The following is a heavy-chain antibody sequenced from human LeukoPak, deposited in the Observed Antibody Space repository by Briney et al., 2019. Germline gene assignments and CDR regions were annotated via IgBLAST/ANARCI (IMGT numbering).Heavy chain of an antibody. J-gene: IGHJ4*02. CDR1: GYTFTGYY. V-gene: IGHV1-2*02. CDR3: ARGGEYYYGSGTYYFDY. D-gene: IGHD3-10*01. Sequence: ASVKVSCKASGYTFTGYYMHWVREAPGQGLGWMGWINPNSGGTNYAQKFQGRVTMTRDTSISTAYMELSRLRSDDTAAYYCARGGEYYYGSGTYYFDYWGQGTLVTVSS. CDR2: INPNSGGT.